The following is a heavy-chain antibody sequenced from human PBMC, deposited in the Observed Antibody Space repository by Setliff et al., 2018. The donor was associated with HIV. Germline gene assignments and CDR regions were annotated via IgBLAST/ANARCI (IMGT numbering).Heavy chain of an antibody. CDR2: IYHSGST. Sequence: SETLSLTCTVSGGSITSGGYYWSWIRQHPGTGLEWIGYIYHSGSTYYNPSLKSRSTISIDTSKSQFSLRLDSVTAADTAIYYCATKPRPIVVVPAATYWYFDLWSRGTLVTVSS. J-gene: IGHJ2*01. D-gene: IGHD2-2*01. CDR1: GGSITSGGYY. CDR3: ATKPRPIVVVPAATYWYFDL. V-gene: IGHV4-31*03.